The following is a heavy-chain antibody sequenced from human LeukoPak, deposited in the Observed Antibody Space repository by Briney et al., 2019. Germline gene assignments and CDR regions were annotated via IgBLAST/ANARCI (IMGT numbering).Heavy chain of an antibody. V-gene: IGHV1-18*01. J-gene: IGHJ4*02. CDR2: ISVYNGHT. D-gene: IGHD6-13*01. CDR3: ARGGYGYSSSWYVVNY. CDR1: GYTFSSYG. Sequence: ASVKVSCKASGYTFSSYGISWVRQAPGQGLEWMGWISVYNGHTNYAQKFQGRVTMTRDTSISTAYMELSRLRSDDTAVYYCARGGYGYSSSWYVVNYWGQGTLVTVSS.